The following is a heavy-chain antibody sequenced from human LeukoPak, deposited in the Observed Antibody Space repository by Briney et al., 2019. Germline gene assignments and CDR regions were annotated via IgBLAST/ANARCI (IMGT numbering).Heavy chain of an antibody. CDR3: AKERAGYTNPYYFDY. J-gene: IGHJ4*02. CDR2: ISGSGANT. V-gene: IGHV3-23*01. CDR1: GFTFSTYA. D-gene: IGHD3-16*02. Sequence: PGGSPRLSCAASGFTFSTYAMSWVRQAPGKGLEWVSTISGSGANTYYADSVRGRFTISRDNSKNTLYLHMNSLRAEDTAVYYGAKERAGYTNPYYFDYWGQGTLVTVSS.